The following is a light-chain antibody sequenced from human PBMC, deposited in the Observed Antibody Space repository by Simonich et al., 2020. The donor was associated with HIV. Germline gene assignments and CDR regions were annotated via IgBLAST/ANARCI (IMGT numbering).Light chain of an antibody. V-gene: IGKV3-11*01. CDR1: QSVSSY. J-gene: IGKJ2*01. Sequence: EIVMTQSPATLSVSPGERPTLSCRASQSVSSYLAWYQQKPGQAPRLFIYDASNRATDIPAMFSGSGSGTDFTLTISSLEPEDVAVYYCQQRSDWPGTFGQGTKLEIK. CDR2: DAS. CDR3: QQRSDWPGT.